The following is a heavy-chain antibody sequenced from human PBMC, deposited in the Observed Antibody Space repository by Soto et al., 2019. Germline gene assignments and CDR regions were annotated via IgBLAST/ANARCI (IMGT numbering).Heavy chain of an antibody. CDR3: VQGRYPTMASPLDH. D-gene: IGHD5-12*01. CDR2: ISWDSGTI. CDR1: GFTFDDCS. Sequence: EVQLVESGGGWVQPGKSLRLSCVASGFTFDDCSMHWVRQAPGKGLEWVSGISWDSGTIGYADSVKGRFSISRDGAKNSLYLQMNSLRVEDAALYYCVQGRYPTMASPLDHWGQGTLVTVSS. J-gene: IGHJ5*02. V-gene: IGHV3-9*01.